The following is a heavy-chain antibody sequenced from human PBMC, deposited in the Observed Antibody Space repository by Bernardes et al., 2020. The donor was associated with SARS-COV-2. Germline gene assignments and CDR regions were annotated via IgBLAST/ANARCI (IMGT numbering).Heavy chain of an antibody. CDR2: ISAYNGNT. V-gene: IGHV1-18*01. CDR3: ARDPEGSSWYSFSYYYGMDV. CDR1: GYTFTSYG. Sequence: ASVKVSCKASGYTFTSYGISWVRQAPGQGLEWMGWISAYNGNTNYAQKLQGRVTMTTDTSTSTAYMELRSLRSDDTAVYYCARDPEGSSWYSFSYYYGMDVWGQGTTVTVSS. J-gene: IGHJ6*02. D-gene: IGHD6-13*01.